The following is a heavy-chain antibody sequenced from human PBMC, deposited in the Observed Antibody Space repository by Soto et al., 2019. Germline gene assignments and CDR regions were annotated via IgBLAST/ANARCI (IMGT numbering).Heavy chain of an antibody. D-gene: IGHD2-8*02. CDR3: ARSLAYGTGGTCYTGYGMAV. V-gene: IGHV5-10-1*03. CDR2: IDPSDSYT. J-gene: IGHJ6*02. Sequence: EVQLVQSGAEVKKPGESLRISCTGSVFTFTRHWISWVRQMPGGGLEWRGKIDPSDSYTNYSPSFQGHVTISAEKSINTAYLQWSGMQASDTAMYYCARSLAYGTGGTCYTGYGMAVWGQGTTVIVSS. CDR1: VFTFTRHW.